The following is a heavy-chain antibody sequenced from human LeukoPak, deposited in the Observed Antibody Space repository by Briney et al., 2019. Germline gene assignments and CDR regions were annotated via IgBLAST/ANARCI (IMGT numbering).Heavy chain of an antibody. J-gene: IGHJ4*02. V-gene: IGHV3-21*04. CDR1: GFTFSSYS. D-gene: IGHD2/OR15-2a*01. CDR2: ISSSSSYT. Sequence: GGSLRLSCAASGFTFSSYSMNWVRQAPGKGLEWVSSISSSSSYTYYADSVKGRFTISRDNSKNTLYLQMNSLRAEDTAVYYCARDRPIIAWGQGTLVTVSS. CDR3: ARDRPIIA.